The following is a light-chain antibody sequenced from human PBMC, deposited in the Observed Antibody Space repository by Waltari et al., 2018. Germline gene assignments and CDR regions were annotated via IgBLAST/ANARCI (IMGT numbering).Light chain of an antibody. CDR1: QSISIY. CDR3: QQHYDGRT. Sequence: EIVMTQSPATLSVSPGERATLSCRASQSISIYLAWFQQKPGQAPRLLIYHASTRATGIPARLSGSGSGTEFTLTISSLQSEDFAVYYCQQHYDGRTFGQGTKLEIK. CDR2: HAS. V-gene: IGKV3-15*01. J-gene: IGKJ2*01.